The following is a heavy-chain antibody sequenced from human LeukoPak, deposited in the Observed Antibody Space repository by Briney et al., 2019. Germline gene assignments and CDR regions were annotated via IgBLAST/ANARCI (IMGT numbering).Heavy chain of an antibody. V-gene: IGHV3-23*01. Sequence: PGGSLRLSCAASGFTFSSYGMSWVRQAPGKGLEWVSAISGSGGSTYYADSVKGRFTISRDNSKNTLYLQKNSLRAEDTAVYYCAKDQGGSGLNAFDIWGQGTMVTVSS. J-gene: IGHJ3*02. CDR2: ISGSGGST. CDR3: AKDQGGSGLNAFDI. CDR1: GFTFSSYG. D-gene: IGHD3-16*01.